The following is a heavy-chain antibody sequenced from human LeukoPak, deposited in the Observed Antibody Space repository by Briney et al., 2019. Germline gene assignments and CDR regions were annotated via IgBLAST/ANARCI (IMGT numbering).Heavy chain of an antibody. CDR2: IYHSGST. CDR3: ARRGYGGFGP. D-gene: IGHD4-17*01. CDR1: GYSISSGYY. Sequence: KTSETLSLTCAVSGYSISSGYYWGWIRQPPGKGLEWIGSIYHSGSTYYNPSLKSRVTISVDTSKNQFSLKLSSVTAADTAVYYCARRGYGGFGPWGQGTLVTVSS. J-gene: IGHJ5*02. V-gene: IGHV4-38-2*01.